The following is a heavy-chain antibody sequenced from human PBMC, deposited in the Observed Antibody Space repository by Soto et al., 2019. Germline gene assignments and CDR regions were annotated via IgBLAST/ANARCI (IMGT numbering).Heavy chain of an antibody. CDR2: IWSDGSDK. Sequence: QVQLVESGGGVVQPGGSLRLSCATSGFTFSDSGMHWVRQAPGKGLEWVAVIWSDGSDKSYADSVEGRLTISRDNSKKPLYLQMERLGAEESGVYYWWRSNRLSSSSGWGGGFDYWGQGTLVTVSS. D-gene: IGHD6-6*01. CDR3: WRSNRLSSSSGWGGGFDY. V-gene: IGHV3-33*01. CDR1: GFTFSDSG. J-gene: IGHJ4*02.